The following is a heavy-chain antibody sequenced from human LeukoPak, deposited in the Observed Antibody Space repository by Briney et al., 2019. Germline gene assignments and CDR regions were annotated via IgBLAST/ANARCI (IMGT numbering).Heavy chain of an antibody. CDR3: AKDPGDSSGYGGVGYFGMDV. CDR1: GFTFSRYG. Sequence: GMSLRLSCAASGFTFSRYGIHWVRQAPGKGLEWVAVISYDGSNKYYADSVKGRFTISRDNSKNTLYVQMNSLRVEDTAVYYCAKDPGDSSGYGGVGYFGMDVWGQGTTVTVSS. J-gene: IGHJ6*02. V-gene: IGHV3-30*18. CDR2: ISYDGSNK. D-gene: IGHD3-22*01.